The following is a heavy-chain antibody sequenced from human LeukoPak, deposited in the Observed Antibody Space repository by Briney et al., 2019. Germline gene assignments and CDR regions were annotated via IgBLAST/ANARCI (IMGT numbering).Heavy chain of an antibody. V-gene: IGHV4-39*01. D-gene: IGHD6-19*01. CDR1: GAISSSSYY. J-gene: IGHJ4*02. CDR2: LFYSGST. CDR3: ARHYSGWYNFFDY. Sequence: ASETLSLTCTVSGAISSSSYYWGWIRQPPGKGLEWIGSLFYSGSTYYNPSLKSRVTISVDTSKNQFSLKLTSVTAAGTAVYYCARHYSGWYNFFDYWGQGTLVTVSS.